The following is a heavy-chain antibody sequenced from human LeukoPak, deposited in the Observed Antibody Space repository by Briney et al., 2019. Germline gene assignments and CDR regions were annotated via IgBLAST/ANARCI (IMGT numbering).Heavy chain of an antibody. V-gene: IGHV4-61*02. J-gene: IGHJ4*02. CDR3: ARQYDFWSGYSLDY. D-gene: IGHD3-3*01. CDR2: IYTSGST. Sequence: SQTQSLTCTVSGGSISSGSYYWSWIRQPAGKGLEWIGRIYTSGSTNYNPSLKSRVTISVDTSKNQFSLKLSSVTAADTAVYYCARQYDFWSGYSLDYWGQGTLVTVSS. CDR1: GGSISSGSYY.